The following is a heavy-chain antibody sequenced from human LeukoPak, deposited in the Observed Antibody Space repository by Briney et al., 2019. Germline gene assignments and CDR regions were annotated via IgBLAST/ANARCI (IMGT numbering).Heavy chain of an antibody. Sequence: ASVKVSCKASGYTFTSYTIHWVRQAPGRSLEWMGWISVGRGDSKCSQEFQGRVTMTRDTSISTAYMELSRLRSDDTAVYYCARGWQQLLDNNWFDPWGQGTLVTVSS. CDR2: ISVGRGDS. J-gene: IGHJ5*02. CDR1: GYTFTSYT. CDR3: ARGWQQLLDNNWFDP. V-gene: IGHV1-3*01. D-gene: IGHD6-19*01.